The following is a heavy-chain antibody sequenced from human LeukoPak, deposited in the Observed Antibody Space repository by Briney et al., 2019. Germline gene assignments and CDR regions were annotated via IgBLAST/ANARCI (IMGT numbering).Heavy chain of an antibody. CDR1: GFTFSHYW. D-gene: IGHD4-23*01. V-gene: IGHV3-7*01. J-gene: IGHJ4*02. CDR2: VKQDESSK. Sequence: GGSLRLSCAASGFTFSHYWMAWVRQAPGKGPEWVANVKQDESSKFYADPVKGRFTISRDNAKNSLYLQMNGLRVEDTALYYCVRDYDGDLDYWGQGTLVTVSS. CDR3: VRDYDGDLDY.